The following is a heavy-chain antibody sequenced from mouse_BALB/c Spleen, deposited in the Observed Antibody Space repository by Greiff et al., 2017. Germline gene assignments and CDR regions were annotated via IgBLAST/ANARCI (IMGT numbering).Heavy chain of an antibody. V-gene: IGHV5-4*02. CDR3: ARSLRRYFDV. J-gene: IGHJ1*01. CDR1: GFTFSDYY. Sequence: EVMVVESGGGLVKPGGSLTLSCAASGFTFSDYYMYWVRQTPEKRLEWVATISDGGSYTYYPDTVTGRFTISRDNAKNTLYLEMSSLRSEDTAMYYCARSLRRYFDVWGAGTTVTVSS. CDR2: ISDGGSYT.